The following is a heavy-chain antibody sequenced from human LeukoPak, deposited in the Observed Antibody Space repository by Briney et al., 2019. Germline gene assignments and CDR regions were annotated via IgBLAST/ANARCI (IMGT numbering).Heavy chain of an antibody. J-gene: IGHJ6*03. D-gene: IGHD2-2*01. CDR1: GGSFSGYY. V-gene: IGHV4-34*01. CDR2: INHSGST. CDR3: ARVRCSSTSCYAGHYYYYYYMDV. Sequence: PSETLSLTCAVYGGSFSGYYWSWIRQPPGKGLEWIGEINHSGSTNYNPSPKSRVTISVDTSKNQFSLKLSSVTAADTAVYYCARVRCSSTSCYAGHYYYYYYMDVWGKGTTVTVSS.